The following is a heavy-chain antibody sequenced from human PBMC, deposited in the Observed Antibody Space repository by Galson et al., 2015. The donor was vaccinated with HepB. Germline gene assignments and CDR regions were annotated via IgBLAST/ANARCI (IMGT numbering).Heavy chain of an antibody. V-gene: IGHV3-7*03. D-gene: IGHD2-2*03. J-gene: IGHJ6*03. Sequence: SLRLSCAASGFTFSSYWMSWVRQAPGKGLEWVANIKQDGSEKYYVDSVKGRFTISRDNAKNSLYLQMNSLRAEDTAVYYCARARHGYCSSTSCYFYYYMDVWGKGTTVTVSS. CDR3: ARARHGYCSSTSCYFYYYMDV. CDR2: IKQDGSEK. CDR1: GFTFSSYW.